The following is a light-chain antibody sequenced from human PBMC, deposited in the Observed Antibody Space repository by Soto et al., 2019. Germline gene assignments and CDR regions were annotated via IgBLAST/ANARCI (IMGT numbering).Light chain of an antibody. CDR2: YEX. CDR3: RQHSNITTIT. Sequence: EVMVTHSQATLFLSDGERATIPXRPRQSVGVYFAWYQQKTAXXPRLXXXYEXNRGTGIPARFSGSGSGRDFTLNISSIRTEDVWSYYCRQHSNITTITVGGGTKVEI. V-gene: IGKV3-11*02. J-gene: IGKJ4*01. CDR1: QSVGVY.